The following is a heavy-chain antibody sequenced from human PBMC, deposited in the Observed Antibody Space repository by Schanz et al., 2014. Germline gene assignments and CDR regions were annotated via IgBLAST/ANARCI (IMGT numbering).Heavy chain of an antibody. D-gene: IGHD3-10*01. CDR2: IKSKTDGGTR. V-gene: IGHV3-15*01. Sequence: EVQLLESGGGLVQPGGSLRLSCAASGFTFRGYAMSWVRQAPGKGLQWVARIKSKTDGGTRDYAAPVKGRFTISTDDSKNTVYLQMNSLRAEDTAVYYCARIGGSVFDYWAQGTLVTVSS. CDR1: GFTFRGYA. J-gene: IGHJ4*02. CDR3: ARIGGSVFDY.